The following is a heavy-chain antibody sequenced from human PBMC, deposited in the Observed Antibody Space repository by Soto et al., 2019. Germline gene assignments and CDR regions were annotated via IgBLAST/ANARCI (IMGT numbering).Heavy chain of an antibody. J-gene: IGHJ5*02. Sequence: EVQLVETGGGLVQPGGSLRLSCAASGFTFRNYAMNWVRQAPGKGLEWIAYISGNGATIYYASSMKGRFTIFRDNAKSSLYLQMNSLRDADTGVYYCARDQYQDIAGGFDPWGQGTLVTVSS. CDR2: ISGNGATI. V-gene: IGHV3-48*02. CDR3: ARDQYQDIAGGFDP. CDR1: GFTFRNYA. D-gene: IGHD2-15*01.